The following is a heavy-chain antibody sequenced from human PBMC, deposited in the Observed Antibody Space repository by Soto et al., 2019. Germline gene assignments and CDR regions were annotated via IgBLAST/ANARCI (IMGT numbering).Heavy chain of an antibody. J-gene: IGHJ4*02. CDR3: ARHSGYALYYFDL. V-gene: IGHV4-31*03. CDR2: IYYSGST. CDR1: GGSINNGGYY. Sequence: VQLQESGPGLVKPSQTLSLTCTVSGGSINNGGYYWNWIRQRPGKGLEWIGYIYYSGSTDYNPSLKSRVTISVDTSNNQFSLRLSSVTAADTAVYYCARHSGYALYYFDLWGQGTLVTVSS. D-gene: IGHD5-12*01.